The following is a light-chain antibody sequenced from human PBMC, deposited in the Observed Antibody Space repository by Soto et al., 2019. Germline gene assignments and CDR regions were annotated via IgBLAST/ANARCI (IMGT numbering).Light chain of an antibody. V-gene: IGKV1-5*01. Sequence: IQLTQSPTTMSASVGDRVTITCRASQSIRYYLAWYQQMPGKAPKLLIYGASSLQSGVPSRFSGSGSGTEFTLTISSLQPDDFETYFCQHHNSYSQTFGQGTKV. CDR2: GAS. J-gene: IGKJ1*01. CDR1: QSIRYY. CDR3: QHHNSYSQT.